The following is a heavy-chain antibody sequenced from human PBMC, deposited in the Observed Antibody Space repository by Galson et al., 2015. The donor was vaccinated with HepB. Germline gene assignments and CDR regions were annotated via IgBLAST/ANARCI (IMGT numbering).Heavy chain of an antibody. CDR1: EFTFINYW. Sequence: SLRLSCAASEFTFINYWIHWVRQAPGKGLQWVSSILISTTTHIFYAESLKDRLTISRDNAENSVSLRVTSLRADDTAVYYCATSSPGGQYFESWGQGTLVTVSS. CDR2: ILISTTTHI. J-gene: IGHJ4*02. D-gene: IGHD3-10*01. CDR3: ATSSPGGQYFES. V-gene: IGHV3-21*06.